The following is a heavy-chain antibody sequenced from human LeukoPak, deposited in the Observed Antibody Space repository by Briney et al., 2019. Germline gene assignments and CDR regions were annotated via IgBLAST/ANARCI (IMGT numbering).Heavy chain of an antibody. D-gene: IGHD1-26*01. CDR1: GFTFSSYA. V-gene: IGHV3-23*01. J-gene: IGHJ4*02. Sequence: PGGSLRLSCAASGFTFSSYAMSWVRQAPGKGLEWVSAISGSGGSTYYADSVKGRFTISRDNSKNTLYLQMNSLRAEDTAVYYCARDIRVVGATHYFDQWGQGTLVTVSS. CDR2: ISGSGGST. CDR3: ARDIRVVGATHYFDQ.